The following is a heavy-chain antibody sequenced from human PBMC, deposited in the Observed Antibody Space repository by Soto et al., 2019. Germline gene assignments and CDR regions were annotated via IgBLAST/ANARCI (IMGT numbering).Heavy chain of an antibody. V-gene: IGHV4-59*01. J-gene: IGHJ6*02. CDR2: VSSTGST. D-gene: IGHD3-3*01. CDR3: ARSHTYYDFWSGYYPMPYYYYGMDV. Sequence: SETLSLTCTVSGASITQYYWNWIRQSPGKGLEWIVSVSSTGSTVYNPSLTSRVTVSLDTSKNQFSLTLNSVTTADTAVYYCARSHTYYDFWSGYYPMPYYYYGMDVWGQGTTVT. CDR1: GASITQYY.